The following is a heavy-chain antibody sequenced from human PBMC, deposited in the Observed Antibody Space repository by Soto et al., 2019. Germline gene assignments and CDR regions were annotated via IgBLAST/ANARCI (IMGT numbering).Heavy chain of an antibody. CDR3: ARGYYDSSGYQGDAFDI. V-gene: IGHV4-4*07. CDR1: GGSISSYY. Sequence: SETLSLTCTVSGGSISSYYWSWIRQPAGKGLEWIGRIYTSGSTNYNPSLKSRVTMSVDTSKNQFSLKLSSVTAADTAVYYCARGYYDSSGYQGDAFDIWGQGTMVTVS. D-gene: IGHD3-22*01. J-gene: IGHJ3*02. CDR2: IYTSGST.